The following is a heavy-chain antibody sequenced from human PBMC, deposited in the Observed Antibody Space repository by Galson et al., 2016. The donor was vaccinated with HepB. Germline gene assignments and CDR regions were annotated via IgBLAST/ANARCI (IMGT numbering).Heavy chain of an antibody. Sequence: APGNGLEWVAVMSYDGSHTYYADSVKGRFSISRDNSKNTLFLQMNSLRGADTAVYYCTRGFDYWGQGTLVTVSS. J-gene: IGHJ4*02. CDR3: TRGFDY. V-gene: IGHV3-30*04. CDR2: MSYDGSHT.